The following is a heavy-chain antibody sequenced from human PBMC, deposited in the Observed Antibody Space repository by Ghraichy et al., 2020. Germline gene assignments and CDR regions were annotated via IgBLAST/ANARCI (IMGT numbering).Heavy chain of an antibody. Sequence: SETLSLTCAVYGESFSGYYWSWIRQPPGKGLEWIGEINHSGSTNYNPSLKSRLTISVDASKSQFSLKLSSVTAADTAVYYCARGGITGTTVVVRWCDPWGQGILVTVSS. D-gene: IGHD1-7*01. J-gene: IGHJ5*02. CDR3: ARGGITGTTVVVRWCDP. CDR1: GESFSGYY. CDR2: INHSGST. V-gene: IGHV4-34*01.